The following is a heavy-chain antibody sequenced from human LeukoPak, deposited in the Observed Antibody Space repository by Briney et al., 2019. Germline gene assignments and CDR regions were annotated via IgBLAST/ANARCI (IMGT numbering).Heavy chain of an antibody. Sequence: SQSLSLTCAISGDSVSSNSAAWNWIRQSPSRGLEWLGRTYYRSKWYNEYAVSVKSRITINPDTSKNQFSLQLNSVTPEDTALYYCARAQAYSGRIFDYWGQGTLVTVSS. D-gene: IGHD1-26*01. CDR2: TYYRSKWYN. CDR1: GDSVSSNSAA. V-gene: IGHV6-1*01. J-gene: IGHJ4*02. CDR3: ARAQAYSGRIFDY.